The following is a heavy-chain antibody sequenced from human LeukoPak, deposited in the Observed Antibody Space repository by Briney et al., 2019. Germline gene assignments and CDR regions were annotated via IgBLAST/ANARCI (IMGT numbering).Heavy chain of an antibody. CDR1: GGSFSGYY. V-gene: IGHV4-34*01. J-gene: IGHJ6*01. CDR2: INHSGST. Sequence: PSETLSLTCAGYGGSFSGYYWSWIRQPPGKGLEWIGEINHSGSTNYNPSLKSRVTISVDTSKNQFSLQLSSVTAADTAVYYCARGNYYYYGMEVWGQGTTVTVSS. CDR3: ARGNYYYYGMEV.